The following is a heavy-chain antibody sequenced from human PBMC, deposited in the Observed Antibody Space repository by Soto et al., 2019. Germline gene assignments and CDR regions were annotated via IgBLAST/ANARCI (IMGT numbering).Heavy chain of an antibody. V-gene: IGHV2-5*02. Sequence: GXTLVNPTKTLTXSCVFSWFSLNTGGVTVVWSRQHPGKALEWVALIYWDDGKRYSPSLKSRVTITKEPYRNQVVPTMTNVDPEDKATYFCAHSPAPRVYLQHWGEGTLVPVSS. J-gene: IGHJ1*01. CDR1: WFSLNTGGVT. CDR3: AHSPAPRVYLQH. CDR2: IYWDDGK.